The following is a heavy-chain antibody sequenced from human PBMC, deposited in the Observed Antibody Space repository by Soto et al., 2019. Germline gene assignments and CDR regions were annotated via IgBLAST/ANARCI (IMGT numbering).Heavy chain of an antibody. CDR3: AKDASGWYYTYYFDY. CDR2: ITDSGGST. D-gene: IGHD6-19*01. J-gene: IGHJ4*02. Sequence: PGGSLRLSCVASGFTLSTYTMSWVRQAPGKGLEWVSAITDSGGSTYYADSVKGRFIISRDNAKNTLYLQMSSLRAEDTALYYCAKDASGWYYTYYFDYWGQGTLVTVSS. V-gene: IGHV3-23*01. CDR1: GFTLSTYT.